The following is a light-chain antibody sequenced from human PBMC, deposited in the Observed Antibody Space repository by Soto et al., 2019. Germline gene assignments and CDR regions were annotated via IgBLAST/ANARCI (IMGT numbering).Light chain of an antibody. CDR1: QGISSA. CDR2: DAS. Sequence: AIQLTQSAASLSASLGDRVTITWGASQGISSALAWYQQKKGKAPKLLIYDASSLESGVPSRFSGSGYGTDFNLTISSLQTEDFATYYCQHYNSYSEAFGQGTKVDIK. V-gene: IGKV1-13*02. CDR3: QHYNSYSEA. J-gene: IGKJ1*01.